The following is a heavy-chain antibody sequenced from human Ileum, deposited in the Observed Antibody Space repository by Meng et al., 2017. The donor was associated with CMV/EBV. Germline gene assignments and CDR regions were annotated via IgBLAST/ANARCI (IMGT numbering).Heavy chain of an antibody. D-gene: IGHD2-21*02. V-gene: IGHV4-39*07. CDR1: GASISRSTYY. CDR3: ASGDSLRAVDF. J-gene: IGHJ4*02. Sequence: RQLQESGPGLVKPSETLPLTCTVSGASISRSTYYWGWIRQPPGKGLEWIGSIYYSGGTYYNPSLKSRVTISVDTSKNQFSLKLNSVTAADTAVYYCASGDSLRAVDFWGQGTLVTVSS. CDR2: IYYSGGT.